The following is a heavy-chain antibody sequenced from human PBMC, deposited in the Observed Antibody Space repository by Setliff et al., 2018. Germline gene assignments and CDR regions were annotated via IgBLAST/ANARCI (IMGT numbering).Heavy chain of an antibody. CDR2: ISPSGST. CDR3: ARAAKYDSSSYYGLWLDP. V-gene: IGHV4-61*10. Sequence: KPSETLSLTCSVSGASITSGGFYWTWIRQPAGKGLEWIGHISPSGSTTYNPSVKSRVTISLDTSKNHFSLKLSSVTAADTAVYYLARAAKYDSSSYYGLWLDPWGQGTLVTVS. D-gene: IGHD3-22*01. CDR1: GASITSGGFY. J-gene: IGHJ5*02.